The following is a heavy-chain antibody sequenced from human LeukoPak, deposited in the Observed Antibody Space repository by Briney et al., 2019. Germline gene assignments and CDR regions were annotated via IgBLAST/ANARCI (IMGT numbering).Heavy chain of an antibody. Sequence: ASVTVSCMPSGYTFTDYYMHWVRQAPGQGLEWMGWINLNSGATRYAQKFQGGVTMTRDTSITTAYMELSRLRSDDTAVYYCARDSATTTGFAADYWGQGTLVTVSS. D-gene: IGHD1/OR15-1a*01. CDR3: ARDSATTTGFAADY. CDR2: INLNSGAT. CDR1: GYTFTDYY. J-gene: IGHJ4*02. V-gene: IGHV1-2*02.